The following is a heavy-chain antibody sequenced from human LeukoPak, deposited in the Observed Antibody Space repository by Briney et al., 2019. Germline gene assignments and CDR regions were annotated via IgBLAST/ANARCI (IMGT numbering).Heavy chain of an antibody. CDR2: INLSGGTT. CDR1: GYTFTSYY. CDR3: ARDMDSGPDFFDY. J-gene: IGHJ4*02. D-gene: IGHD1-26*01. V-gene: IGHV1-46*01. Sequence: ASVKVSCKASGYTFTSYYMHWVRQAPGQGLEWMGIINLSGGTTYYAQKFQGRVTMTNDMSTSTVYMELSSLRSEDTAVYYCARDMDSGPDFFDYWGLGTLVTVSS.